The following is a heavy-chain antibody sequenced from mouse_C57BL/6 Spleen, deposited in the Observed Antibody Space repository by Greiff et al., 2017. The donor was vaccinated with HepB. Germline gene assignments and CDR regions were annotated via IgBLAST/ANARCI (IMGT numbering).Heavy chain of an antibody. J-gene: IGHJ3*01. CDR2: ISYDGSN. CDR3: ARHYGNLAWFAY. CDR1: GYSITSGYY. V-gene: IGHV3-6*01. D-gene: IGHD2-1*01. Sequence: ESGPGLVKPSQSLSLTCSVTGYSITSGYYWNWIRQFPGNKLEWMGYISYDGSNNYNPSLKNRISITRDTSKNQFFLKLNSVTTEDTATYYWARHYGNLAWFAYWGQGTLVTVSA.